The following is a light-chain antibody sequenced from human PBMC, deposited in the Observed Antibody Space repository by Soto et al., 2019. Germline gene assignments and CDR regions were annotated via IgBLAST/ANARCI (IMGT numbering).Light chain of an antibody. J-gene: IGKJ1*01. CDR2: AAS. Sequence: EIVLTQSPGTLSLSPGERATLSCRASQSVTNNQFAWFRQKPGQAPRLLIYAASSRATGIPDRFSGSGSGTDFTLTISRLEPEDFAVYYCQQYGNSPQTFGQGTKVDIK. CDR1: QSVTNNQ. V-gene: IGKV3-20*01. CDR3: QQYGNSPQT.